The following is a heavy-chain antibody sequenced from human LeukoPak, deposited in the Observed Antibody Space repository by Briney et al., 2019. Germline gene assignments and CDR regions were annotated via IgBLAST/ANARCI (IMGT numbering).Heavy chain of an antibody. V-gene: IGHV4-61*02. J-gene: IGHJ4*02. CDR2: IYTSGST. CDR3: ARNHLGDFDY. CDR1: GGSISSGSYY. Sequence: PSETLSLTCTVSGGSISSGSYYWSWIRQPAGKGLEWIGRIYTSGSTNYNPSLKSRVTISVDTSKNQFSLKLSSVTAADTAVYYCARNHLGDFDYWGQGTLVTVSS.